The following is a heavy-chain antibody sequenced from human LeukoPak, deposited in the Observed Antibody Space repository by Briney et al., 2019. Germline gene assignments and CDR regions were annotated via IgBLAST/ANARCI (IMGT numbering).Heavy chain of an antibody. D-gene: IGHD3-22*01. CDR3: AKSYFYDSSGYYLDAFDI. J-gene: IGHJ3*02. V-gene: IGHV3-9*01. Sequence: GRSLRLSCAASGFTFDDYAMHWVRQAPGKGLEWVSGISWNSGSIGYADSVKGRFTISRDNAKNSLYLQMNSLRAEDTALYYCAKSYFYDSSGYYLDAFDIWGQGTMVTVFS. CDR1: GFTFDDYA. CDR2: ISWNSGSI.